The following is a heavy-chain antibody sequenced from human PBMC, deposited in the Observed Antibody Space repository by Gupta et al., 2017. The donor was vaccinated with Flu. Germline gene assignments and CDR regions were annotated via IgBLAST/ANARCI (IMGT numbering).Heavy chain of an antibody. V-gene: IGHV3-7*01. CDR2: IKQDGSEK. CDR1: GFTFSSYW. Sequence: EVQLVESGGGLVQPGGSLRLSCAASGFTFSSYWLSWVRQAPGKGLEWVANIKQDGSEKYYVDSVKGRFTISRDNAKNSLYLQMNSLRAEDTAVYYCARDRQQLVLYYYYGMDVWGQGTTVTVSS. J-gene: IGHJ6*02. D-gene: IGHD6-6*01. CDR3: ARDRQQLVLYYYYGMDV.